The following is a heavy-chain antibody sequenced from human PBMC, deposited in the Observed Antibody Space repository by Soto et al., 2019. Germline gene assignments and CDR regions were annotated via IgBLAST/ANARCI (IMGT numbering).Heavy chain of an antibody. CDR2: IYWDDEK. J-gene: IGHJ6*03. V-gene: IGHV2-5*02. Sequence: SGPTLVKPTQTLTLTCTFSGFSLSTSGVGVGWIRQPPGKALEWLALIYWDDEKRYSPSLKGRLTITNDTSKNQVVLKINNKDPVDTATYYGAHSAVLSGSKYEKYYYYYYMDVWGKGTTVTVSS. CDR3: AHSAVLSGSKYEKYYYYYYMDV. D-gene: IGHD5-12*01. CDR1: GFSLSTSGVG.